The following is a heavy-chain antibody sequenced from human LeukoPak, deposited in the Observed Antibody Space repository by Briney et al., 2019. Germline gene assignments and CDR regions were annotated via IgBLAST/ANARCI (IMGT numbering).Heavy chain of an antibody. Sequence: GGSLRLSCAASGFTFSTYAMSWVCQAPGKGLEWVSIISGSGGGTYYADSVKGRFTISRDNSKNTLYLQMNSLRPEDTAVYYCAKNGADCSGGSCYSAWLDTWGQGTLVTVSS. J-gene: IGHJ5*02. V-gene: IGHV3-23*01. CDR2: ISGSGGGT. D-gene: IGHD2-15*01. CDR3: AKNGADCSGGSCYSAWLDT. CDR1: GFTFSTYA.